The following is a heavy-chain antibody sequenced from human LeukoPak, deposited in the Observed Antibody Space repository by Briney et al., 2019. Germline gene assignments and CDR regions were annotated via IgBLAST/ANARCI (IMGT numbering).Heavy chain of an antibody. CDR1: GFTFSSYS. CDR3: ARGAGGNYYAR. V-gene: IGHV3-48*04. Sequence: GGSLRLSCAASGFTFSSYSMNWVRQAPGKGLEWVSYISSSGSNIYYADSVEGRFTISRDNAKNSLYLQMNSLRAEDTAVYYCARGAGGNYYARWGQGTLVTVSS. J-gene: IGHJ4*02. CDR2: ISSSGSNI. D-gene: IGHD1-26*01.